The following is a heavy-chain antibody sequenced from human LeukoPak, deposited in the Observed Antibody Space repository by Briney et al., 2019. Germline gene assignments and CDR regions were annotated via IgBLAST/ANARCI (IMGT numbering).Heavy chain of an antibody. D-gene: IGHD3-22*01. J-gene: IGHJ4*02. CDR1: GGSFSGYY. CDR2: INHSGST. CDR3: ARGGYYYDSSGYSFNKNFDY. V-gene: IGHV4-34*01. Sequence: SETLSLTCAVYGGSFSGYYWSWIRQPPGKGLEWIGEINHSGSTNYNPSLKSRVTISVDTSKNQFSLKLSSVTAADTAVYYCARGGYYYDSSGYSFNKNFDYWGQGTLVTVSS.